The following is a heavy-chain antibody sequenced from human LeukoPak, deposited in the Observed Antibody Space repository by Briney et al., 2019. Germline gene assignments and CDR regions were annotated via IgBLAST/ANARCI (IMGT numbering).Heavy chain of an antibody. CDR3: ARSNRDYQYFYYYGMDV. CDR2: INQDGSET. V-gene: IGHV3-7*01. Sequence: GGSLRLSCAASGFTFSSYWMSWVRQAPGKGLEWVANINQDGSETYYVDSVKGRFTISRDNTKNSLYLQMSSLRAEDTAVYYCARSNRDYQYFYYYGMDVWGQGTTVTVSS. CDR1: GFTFSSYW. D-gene: IGHD4-17*01. J-gene: IGHJ6*02.